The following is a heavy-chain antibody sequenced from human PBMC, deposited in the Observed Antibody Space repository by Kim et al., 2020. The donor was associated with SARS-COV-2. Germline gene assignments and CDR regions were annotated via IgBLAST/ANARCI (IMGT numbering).Heavy chain of an antibody. CDR1: GFTFGNYY. V-gene: IGHV3-49*04. Sequence: GGSLRLSCTASGFTFGNYYMNWVRQAPGKGLEWVGFIRNNAYGGTTEYAASVRDRFTISRDDAKSIAYLQMNSLKTEDTAVYYCTNAPYFDTWGQGTLVT. CDR2: IRNNAYGGTT. CDR3: TNAPYFDT. J-gene: IGHJ4*02.